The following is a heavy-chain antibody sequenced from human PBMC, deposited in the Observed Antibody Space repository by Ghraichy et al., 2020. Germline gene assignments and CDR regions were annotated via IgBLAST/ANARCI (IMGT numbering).Heavy chain of an antibody. V-gene: IGHV4-59*01. CDR1: GGSISSYY. D-gene: IGHD1/OR15-1a*01. CDR2: IYYSGST. Sequence: SETLSLTCTVSGGSISSYYWSWIRQPPGKGLEWIGYIYYSGSTNYNPSLKSRVTISVDTSKNQFSLKLSSVTAADTAVYYCARVPLGWNNNFWYFDLWGRGTLVTVSS. CDR3: ARVPLGWNNNFWYFDL. J-gene: IGHJ2*01.